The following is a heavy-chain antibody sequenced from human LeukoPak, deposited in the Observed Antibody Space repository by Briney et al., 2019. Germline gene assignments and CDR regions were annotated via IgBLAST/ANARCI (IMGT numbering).Heavy chain of an antibody. D-gene: IGHD4-17*01. V-gene: IGHV1-18*01. J-gene: IGHJ6*03. CDR1: GYTFTSYG. CDR3: ARVRLRASYGDYHYYYYYYMDV. CDR2: ISAYNGNT. Sequence: GASVKVSCKASGYTFTSYGISWVRQAPGQGLEWMGWISAYNGNTNYAQKLQGRVTMTTDTSTSTAYMELRSLRSDDTAVYYCARVRLRASYGDYHYYYYYYMDVWGKGTTVTVSS.